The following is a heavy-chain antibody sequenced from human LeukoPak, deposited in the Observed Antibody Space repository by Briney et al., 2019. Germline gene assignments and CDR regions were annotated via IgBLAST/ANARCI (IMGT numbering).Heavy chain of an antibody. Sequence: SETLSLTCTVSGGSISSYYWSWIRQSPGKGLECIGYIHYTGSTNYNPSLKSRVTISVETSKNQFSLKLSSVTAADTAVYYCARDRYGSGSYSYNFDYWGQGTLVTVSS. CDR3: ARDRYGSGSYSYNFDY. D-gene: IGHD3-10*01. CDR2: IHYTGST. V-gene: IGHV4-59*01. J-gene: IGHJ4*02. CDR1: GGSISSYY.